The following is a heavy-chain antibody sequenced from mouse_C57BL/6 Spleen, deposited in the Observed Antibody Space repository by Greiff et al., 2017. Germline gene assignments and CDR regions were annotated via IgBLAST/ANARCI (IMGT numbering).Heavy chain of an antibody. Sequence: VQLKQSGAELVRPGASVKLSCTASGFNIKDDYMHWVKQRPEQGLEWIGWIDPENGDTEYASKFQGKATITADTSSNTAYLQLSSLTSEDTAVYYCTTNGYGMDDWGQGTSVTVSS. D-gene: IGHD1-1*01. CDR3: TTNGYGMDD. J-gene: IGHJ4*01. V-gene: IGHV14-4*01. CDR1: GFNIKDDY. CDR2: IDPENGDT.